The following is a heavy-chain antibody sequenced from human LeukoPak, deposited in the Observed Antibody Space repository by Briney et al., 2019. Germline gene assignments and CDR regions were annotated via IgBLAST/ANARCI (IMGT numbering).Heavy chain of an antibody. Sequence: GGSLRLSCSASGFTFNNYALTWVRQTPGKGLECVSAISGDGVSPYYADSVRGRFTISRDNSKNTLYLQMNSLRAEDTAVYYCAKPTVATNNAFDIWGQGTMVTVSS. J-gene: IGHJ3*02. CDR1: GFTFNNYA. V-gene: IGHV3-23*01. D-gene: IGHD4-17*01. CDR2: ISGDGVSP. CDR3: AKPTVATNNAFDI.